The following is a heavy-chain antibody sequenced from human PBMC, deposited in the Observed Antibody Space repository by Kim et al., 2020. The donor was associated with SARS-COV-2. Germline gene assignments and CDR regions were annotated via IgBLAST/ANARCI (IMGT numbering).Heavy chain of an antibody. CDR2: T. Sequence: TKNSQKLQGRVTITRDTSASTAYMELSSLRSEGTAVYYCARVGDYYGMDVWGQGTTVTVSS. CDR3: ARVGDYYGMDV. J-gene: IGHJ6*02. V-gene: IGHV1-3*01. D-gene: IGHD3-16*01.